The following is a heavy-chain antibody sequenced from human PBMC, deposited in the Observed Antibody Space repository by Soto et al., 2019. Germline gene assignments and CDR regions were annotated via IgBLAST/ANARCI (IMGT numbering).Heavy chain of an antibody. CDR1: GFTFSSYS. J-gene: IGHJ4*02. CDR3: ARVQYYYDSSGSGPFDY. V-gene: IGHV3-21*01. Sequence: PGGSLRLSCAASGFTFSSYSMNWVRQAPGKGLEWVSSISSSSSYIYYADSVKGRFTISRDNAKNSLYLQMNSLRAEDTAVYYCARVQYYYDSSGSGPFDYWGQGTLVTVSS. CDR2: ISSSSSYI. D-gene: IGHD3-22*01.